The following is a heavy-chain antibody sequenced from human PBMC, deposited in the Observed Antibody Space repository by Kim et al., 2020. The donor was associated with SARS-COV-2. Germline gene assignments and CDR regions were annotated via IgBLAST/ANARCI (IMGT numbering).Heavy chain of an antibody. CDR3: ARGRITMVRGVIITGPWVLDY. CDR2: IYSGGST. V-gene: IGHV3-53*01. CDR1: GFTVSSNY. J-gene: IGHJ4*02. Sequence: GGSLRLSCAASGFTVSSNYMSWVRQAPGKGLEWVSVIYSGGSTYYADSVKGRFTISRDNSKNTLYLQMNSLRAEDTAVYYCARGRITMVRGVIITGPWVLDYWGQGTLVTVSS. D-gene: IGHD3-10*01.